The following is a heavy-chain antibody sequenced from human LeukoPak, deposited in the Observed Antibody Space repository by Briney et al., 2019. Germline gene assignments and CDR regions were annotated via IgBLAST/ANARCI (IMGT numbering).Heavy chain of an antibody. Sequence: SVKVSCKASGGTFSSYAISWVRQAPGQGLEWMGRIIPIFGTANYAQKCQGRGTITTDESTSTAYMELSSLRSEDTAVYYCARDPGDGYNAGSWFDPWGQGTLVTVSS. CDR1: GGTFSSYA. V-gene: IGHV1-69*05. D-gene: IGHD5-24*01. CDR3: ARDPGDGYNAGSWFDP. J-gene: IGHJ5*02. CDR2: IIPIFGTA.